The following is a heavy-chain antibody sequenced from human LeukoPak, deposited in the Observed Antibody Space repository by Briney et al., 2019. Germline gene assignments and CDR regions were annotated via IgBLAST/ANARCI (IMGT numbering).Heavy chain of an antibody. CDR1: GFTFSTYF. CDR2: ISEGCGRT. Sequence: RGSLRLSCVASGFTFSTYFMNWVREAPGKGRRGVSGISEGCGRTYYSVSVEGRFTISRVDSKNTPYLQMDSQRVEDTVVYCWANSGTNRDYPWDYWGQGTLVTVSS. CDR3: ANSGTNRDYPWDY. V-gene: IGHV3-23*01. J-gene: IGHJ4*02. D-gene: IGHD1-1*01.